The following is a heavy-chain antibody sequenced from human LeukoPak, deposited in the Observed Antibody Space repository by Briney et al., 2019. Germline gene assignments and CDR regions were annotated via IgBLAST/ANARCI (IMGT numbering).Heavy chain of an antibody. CDR2: IMPVLDTG. CDR1: EGSFRRYA. J-gene: IGHJ6*04. D-gene: IGHD1-1*01. V-gene: IGHV1-69*06. Sequence: SVKVSCKASEGSFRRYAFAWVRQAPGQGLEWMGGIMPVLDTGSYAQGFQGRVTITADRSTSTAYMELRSLRPEDTALYYCAARDNGNDLLSYHAMDVWGNGTTVTVSS. CDR3: AARDNGNDLLSYHAMDV.